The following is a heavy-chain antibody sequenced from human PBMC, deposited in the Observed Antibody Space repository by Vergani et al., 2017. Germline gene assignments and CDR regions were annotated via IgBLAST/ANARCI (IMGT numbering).Heavy chain of an antibody. D-gene: IGHD2-2*02. CDR1: GFTFSSYA. CDR3: AKNFCSSTSCYTPPVAFDI. CDR2: ISGSGGST. Sequence: EVQLLESGGGLVQPGGSLRLSCAASGFTFSSYAMSWVRQAPGKGLEWVSAISGSGGSTYYADSVKGRFTISRDNSKNTLYLQMNSLRAEDTAVYYCAKNFCSSTSCYTPPVAFDIWGQGTMVTVSS. J-gene: IGHJ3*02. V-gene: IGHV3-23*01.